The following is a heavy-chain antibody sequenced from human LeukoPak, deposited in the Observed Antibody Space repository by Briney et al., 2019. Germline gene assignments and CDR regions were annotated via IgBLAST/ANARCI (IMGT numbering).Heavy chain of an antibody. V-gene: IGHV3-30*02. J-gene: IGHJ6*03. CDR3: AKEEWGFGEFPLFMDV. Sequence: PGGSLRLSCAASGFTFSSYGMHWVRQAPGKGLEWVAFIRYDGSNKYYADSVKGRFTISRDKSKNTLYLQMNSLRAEDTAVYCAKEEWGFGEFPLFMDVWGKGTTVTISS. CDR1: GFTFSSYG. D-gene: IGHD3-10*01. CDR2: IRYDGSNK.